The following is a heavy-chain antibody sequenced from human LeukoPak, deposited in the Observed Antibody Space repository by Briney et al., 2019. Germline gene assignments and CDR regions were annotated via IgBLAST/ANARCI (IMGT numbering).Heavy chain of an antibody. CDR1: GYTFTGYY. V-gene: IGHV1-2*02. Sequence: ASVKVSCKASGYTFTGYYMHWVRQAPGQGLEWMGWINPNSGGTNYAQKFRGRVTMTRDTSISTAYMELSRLRSDDTAVYYCARVRQLGNNWFDPWGQGTLVTVSS. D-gene: IGHD6-6*01. CDR3: ARVRQLGNNWFDP. J-gene: IGHJ5*02. CDR2: INPNSGGT.